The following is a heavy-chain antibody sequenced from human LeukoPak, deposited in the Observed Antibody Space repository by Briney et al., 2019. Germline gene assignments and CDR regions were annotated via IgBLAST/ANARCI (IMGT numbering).Heavy chain of an antibody. CDR3: ARDRPVYDSSGYYYRDLDY. V-gene: IGHV3-33*01. D-gene: IGHD3-22*01. J-gene: IGHJ4*02. CDR1: GFTFSSYG. Sequence: GGSLRLSCAASGFTFSSYGMHWVRQAPGKGLEWVAVIWYDGSNKYYADSVKGRFTISRDNSKNTLYLQMNSLGAEDTAVYYCARDRPVYDSSGYYYRDLDYWGQGTLVTVSS. CDR2: IWYDGSNK.